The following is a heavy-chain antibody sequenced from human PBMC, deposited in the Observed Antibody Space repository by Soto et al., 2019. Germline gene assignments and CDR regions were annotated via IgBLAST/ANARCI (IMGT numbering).Heavy chain of an antibody. J-gene: IGHJ6*04. CDR2: IYYSGST. V-gene: IGHV4-59*01. D-gene: IGHD2-15*01. CDR3: ARVGYCSGALTACMDV. CDR1: GGSISSYY. Sequence: QVQLQESGPGLVKPSETLSLTCTVSGGSISSYYWSWIRQPPGKGLEWIGYIYYSGSTNYNPSLKSRVTISVDTSKNQFSLKLSSVTAADTAVYYCARVGYCSGALTACMDVWGKGTTVTVSS.